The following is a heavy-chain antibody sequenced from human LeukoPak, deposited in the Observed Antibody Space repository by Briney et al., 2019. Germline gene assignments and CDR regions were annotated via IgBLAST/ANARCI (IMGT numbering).Heavy chain of an antibody. J-gene: IGHJ4*02. CDR1: GFTVGYNY. D-gene: IGHD3-16*02. CDR2: ISNDGSRT. V-gene: IGHV3-53*01. Sequence: GGSLRLSCAASGFTVGYNYMTWVRQAPGKGLEWVSAISNDGSRTYYADSVKGRFTISRDNSKRTLYLEMNSLRAEDTAVYFCAREGPGIPSRSTTFDYWGQGTLVTVSS. CDR3: AREGPGIPSRSTTFDY.